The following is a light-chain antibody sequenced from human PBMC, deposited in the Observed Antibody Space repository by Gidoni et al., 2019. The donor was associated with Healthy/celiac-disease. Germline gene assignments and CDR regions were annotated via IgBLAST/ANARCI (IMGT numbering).Light chain of an antibody. CDR1: SLRSYY. CDR2: GKN. J-gene: IGLJ3*02. V-gene: IGLV3-19*01. Sequence: SELTQDPAVSVALGQTVRITCQGDSLRSYYASWYQQKPGQAPVLVIYGKNNRPSGIPDRFSGSSSGNTASLAITGAQAEDEADYYCNSRDSSGNHWVFGGGTKLTVL. CDR3: NSRDSSGNHWV.